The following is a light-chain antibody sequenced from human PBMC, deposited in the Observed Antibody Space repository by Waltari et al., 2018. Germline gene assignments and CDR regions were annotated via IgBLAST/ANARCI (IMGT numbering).Light chain of an antibody. CDR1: TSDAGGYNS. Sequence: QSALPQPASVSGSPGQSLPLSCTGATSDAGGYNSFAWYQQRPGKAPKLLIFDFSNRPSGVSNRFSGSKSGNTASLTISGLQAEDEAAYYCGSYTGSTTWVFGGGTKLTVL. CDR3: GSYTGSTTWV. V-gene: IGLV2-14*01. CDR2: DFS. J-gene: IGLJ3*02.